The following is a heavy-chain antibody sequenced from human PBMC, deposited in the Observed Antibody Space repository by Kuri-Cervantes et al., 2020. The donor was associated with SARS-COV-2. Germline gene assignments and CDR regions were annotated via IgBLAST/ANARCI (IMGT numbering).Heavy chain of an antibody. CDR2: INHRGST. D-gene: IGHD2-2*01. CDR1: GGSLSGYH. J-gene: IGHJ6*02. V-gene: IGHV4-34*01. CDR3: ARGLAVAVPPGVYYYYGMDV. Sequence: SETLSLTCDVFGGSLSGYHWSWVRQPPGGGLEWIGEINHRGSTNYSPSLASRVTVSLGPSENQFSLELSSVTAADTAVYYCARGLAVAVPPGVYYYYGMDVWGQGTTVTVSS.